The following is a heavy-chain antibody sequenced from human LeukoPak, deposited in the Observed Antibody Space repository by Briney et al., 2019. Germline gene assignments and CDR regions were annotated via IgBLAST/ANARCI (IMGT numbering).Heavy chain of an antibody. J-gene: IGHJ6*02. D-gene: IGHD3-16*01. CDR2: INSGGSSV. Sequence: QPGGSLSLSGAASGFTLSSSWMPWVRQAPGKGLVWVSRINSGGSSVTYADSVKGRFTISRDNAKNSLYLQMSNLRAEDTAVYFCARGGGLDVWGQGATVTVSS. CDR3: ARGGGLDV. CDR1: GFTLSSSW. V-gene: IGHV3-74*01.